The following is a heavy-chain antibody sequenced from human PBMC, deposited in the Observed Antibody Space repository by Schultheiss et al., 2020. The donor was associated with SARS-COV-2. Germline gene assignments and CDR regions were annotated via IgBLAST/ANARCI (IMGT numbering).Heavy chain of an antibody. J-gene: IGHJ4*02. V-gene: IGHV3-33*08. Sequence: GGSLRLSCAASGFTFSNAWMSWVRQAPGKGLEWVAVIWYDGSNKYYADSVKGRFTISRDNAKNSLYLQMNSLRAEDTAVYYCARETYYYDTSGYYPYYFDYWGQGTLVTVSS. CDR2: IWYDGSNK. CDR3: ARETYYYDTSGYYPYYFDY. D-gene: IGHD3-22*01. CDR1: GFTFSNAW.